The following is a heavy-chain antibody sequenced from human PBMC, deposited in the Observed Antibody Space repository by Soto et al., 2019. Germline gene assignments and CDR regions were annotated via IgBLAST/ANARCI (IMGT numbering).Heavy chain of an antibody. D-gene: IGHD2-15*01. J-gene: IGHJ4*02. Sequence: QVQLVQSGAEVKRPGASVKVSCTASGYTFTSYYMHWVRQAPGQGPEWVGIINPGGGRPKNAQKFQGRVTMTTDTATNSVYMELSSLPSSDTAVYYCARENAPPGGSSNVADYWGQGTQVIVSS. CDR3: ARENAPPGGSSNVADY. V-gene: IGHV1-46*01. CDR2: INPGGGRP. CDR1: GYTFTSYY.